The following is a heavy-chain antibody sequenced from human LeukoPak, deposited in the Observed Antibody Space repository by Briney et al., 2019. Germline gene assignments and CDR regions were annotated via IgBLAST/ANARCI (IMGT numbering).Heavy chain of an antibody. J-gene: IGHJ4*02. D-gene: IGHD2-8*01. CDR3: AKADIVLMVYATPNDY. CDR2: ISGSGGST. V-gene: IGHV3-23*01. CDR1: GFTFSSYA. Sequence: GGSLRLSCAASGFTFSSYAMSWVRRAPGKGLEWVSAISGSGGSTYYADSVKGRFTISRDNSKNTLYLQMNSLRAEDTAVYYCAKADIVLMVYATPNDYWGQGTLVTVSS.